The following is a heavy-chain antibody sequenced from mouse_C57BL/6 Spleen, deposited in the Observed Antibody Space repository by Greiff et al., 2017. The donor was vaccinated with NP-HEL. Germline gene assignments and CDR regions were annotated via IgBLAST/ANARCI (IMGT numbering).Heavy chain of an antibody. CDR1: GYAFSSSW. J-gene: IGHJ2*01. CDR3: ASHGYDGADY. D-gene: IGHD2-2*01. V-gene: IGHV1-82*01. CDR2: IYPGDGDT. Sequence: QVQLQQSGPELVKPGASVKISCKASGYAFSSSWMNWVKQRPGKGLEWIGRIYPGDGDTNYNGKFKGKATLTADKSSSTAYMQLSSLTSEDSAVYFCASHGYDGADYWGQGTTLTVSS.